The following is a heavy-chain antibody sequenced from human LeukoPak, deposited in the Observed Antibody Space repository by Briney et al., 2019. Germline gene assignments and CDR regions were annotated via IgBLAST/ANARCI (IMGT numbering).Heavy chain of an antibody. CDR2: NITHSGNT. Sequence: SVKVSCYAAGYSFTSYDNSRVRQAPAQGLEWMGWNITHSGNTNYAQSLQGRVTMTTDTFTNKAYMELRSLRSDDTAVYYCARSGIRTGYYKANDYWGQGTMVTVSS. D-gene: IGHD3-9*01. CDR3: ARSGIRTGYYKANDY. CDR1: GYSFTSYD. V-gene: IGHV1-18*04. J-gene: IGHJ4*02.